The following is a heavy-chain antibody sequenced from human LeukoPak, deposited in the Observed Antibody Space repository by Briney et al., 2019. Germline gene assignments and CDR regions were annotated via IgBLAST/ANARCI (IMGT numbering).Heavy chain of an antibody. J-gene: IGHJ5*02. CDR2: INPNSGGA. D-gene: IGHD3-3*01. V-gene: IGHV1-2*02. Sequence: ASVKVSCKAFGYTFTSNYMHWVRQAPGQGLEWMGWINPNSGGANYAQKFQGRVTMTRDTSISTAYMELSRLRSDDTAVYYCARGHDFWSAAPGNWFDPWGQGTLVTVSS. CDR3: ARGHDFWSAAPGNWFDP. CDR1: GYTFTSNY.